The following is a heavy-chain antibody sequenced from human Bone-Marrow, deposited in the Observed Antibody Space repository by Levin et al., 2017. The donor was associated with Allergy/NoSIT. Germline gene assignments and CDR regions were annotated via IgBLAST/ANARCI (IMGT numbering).Heavy chain of an antibody. CDR2: IYPGDSDT. D-gene: IGHD1-1*01. V-gene: IGHV5-51*01. CDR3: ATQGLYTSNYYWNY. Sequence: KCGESLKISCKASGYSFTRWIAWVRQMPGKGLEWMGIIYPGDSDTRYNPSFQGQVTISVDKSTYTAYLQWSSLKASDTSMYYCATQGLYTSNYYWNYWGQGTMVTVSS. J-gene: IGHJ4*02. CDR1: GYSFTRW.